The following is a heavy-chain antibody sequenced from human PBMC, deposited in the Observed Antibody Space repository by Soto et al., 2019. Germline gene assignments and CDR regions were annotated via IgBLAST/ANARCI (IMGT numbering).Heavy chain of an antibody. J-gene: IGHJ4*02. V-gene: IGHV3-33*01. D-gene: IGHD3-10*01. CDR3: AGETGYWGISDY. CDR1: GFAFNNYG. Sequence: QVQLVESGGGVIQPGRSLRLSCATSGFAFNNYGMHWVRQAPGKGLEWVAVIWSDGSRQYYVDSVKGRFTISRDNSNNTLYLDMNRLTVDDMAVYSCAGETGYWGISDYWGQGTLVNVSS. CDR2: IWSDGSRQ.